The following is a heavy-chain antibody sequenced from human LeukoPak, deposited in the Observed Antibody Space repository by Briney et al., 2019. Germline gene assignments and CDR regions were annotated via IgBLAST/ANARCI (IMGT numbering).Heavy chain of an antibody. V-gene: IGHV1-69*13. CDR2: IIPVFGTA. CDR1: GGTFSSYA. CDR3: ARDRVVGLGTDNAFDI. J-gene: IGHJ3*02. D-gene: IGHD2-15*01. Sequence: SVKVSCKASGGTFSSYAISWVRQAPGQGLEWMGGIIPVFGTANYAQKFQGRVTITADESTSTAYMELSSLRSEDTAVYYCARDRVVGLGTDNAFDIWGHGTMVTVSS.